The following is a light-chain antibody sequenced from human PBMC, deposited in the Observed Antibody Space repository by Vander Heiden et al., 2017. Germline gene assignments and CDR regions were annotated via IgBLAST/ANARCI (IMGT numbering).Light chain of an antibody. Sequence: QSALTQPASVSGSPGQSITISCTGTSSDVGSYNLVSWYQQHPGKAPKLMMYEVIKRPSGVSNRFSGSKSGNTASLTISGLQAEDEADYYGCSYAGSSTYVFGTGTKVTVL. CDR2: EVI. CDR3: CSYAGSSTYV. V-gene: IGLV2-23*02. J-gene: IGLJ1*01. CDR1: SSDVGSYNL.